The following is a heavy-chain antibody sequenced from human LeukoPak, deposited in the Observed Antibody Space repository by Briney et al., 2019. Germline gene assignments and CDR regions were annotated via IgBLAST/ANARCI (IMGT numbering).Heavy chain of an antibody. V-gene: IGHV4-4*07. D-gene: IGHD2-15*01. CDR2: IYTSGST. CDR3: ARGFSGGSRYPPWFDP. CDR1: GGSISSYY. J-gene: IGHJ5*02. Sequence: SETLSLTCTVSGGSISSYYWSWIRQPAGKGLEWIGRIYTSGSTNYNPSLKSRVTMSVDTSKNQFSLKLSSVTAADTAVYYCARGFSGGSRYPPWFDPWGQGTLVTVSS.